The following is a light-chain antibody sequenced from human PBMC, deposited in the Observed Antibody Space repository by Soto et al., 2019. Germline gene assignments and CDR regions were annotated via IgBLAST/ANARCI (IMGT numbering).Light chain of an antibody. CDR1: QSVDSY. CDR3: QQRDSWPIT. Sequence: EIVLTQSPSSLSLSPGEISTLSCRASQSVDSYLVWYQQKPGQAPRLLIFGASNRATGIPARFSGSGSGTDFTLTINSLEPDDFAVYYCQQRDSWPITFGQGTRLEIK. CDR2: GAS. V-gene: IGKV3-11*01. J-gene: IGKJ5*01.